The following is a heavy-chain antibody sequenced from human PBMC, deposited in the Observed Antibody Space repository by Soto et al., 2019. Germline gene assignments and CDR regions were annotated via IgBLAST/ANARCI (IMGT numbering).Heavy chain of an antibody. Sequence: GGSLRLSCVASGFSFTSYGMHLVRQSPGKGLECVAFISYDVSSKRYAESLKGRLTIARDNSENTVDLQMDSLRPEDTAVFYGVRPLRTGSTGYYGMAFWGQGTTVTVSS. D-gene: IGHD1-7*01. J-gene: IGHJ6*02. CDR1: GFSFTSYG. CDR3: VRPLRTGSTGYYGMAF. CDR2: ISYDVSSK. V-gene: IGHV3-30*03.